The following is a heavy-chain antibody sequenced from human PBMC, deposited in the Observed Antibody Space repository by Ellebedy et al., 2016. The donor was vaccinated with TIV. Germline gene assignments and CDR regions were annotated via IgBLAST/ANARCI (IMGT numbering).Heavy chain of an antibody. D-gene: IGHD6-13*01. CDR1: GFTFTNHW. CDR2: IKTDGSDN. Sequence: GESLKISCAASGFTFTNHWMGWVRQAPGKGLEWVAIIKTDGSDNYYVDSVKGRFTISRDNAKNSLYLQMNSLTAEDTAVYYCANLGGIAAAGTNGVAFDIWGQGTMVTVSS. V-gene: IGHV3-7*03. J-gene: IGHJ3*02. CDR3: ANLGGIAAAGTNGVAFDI.